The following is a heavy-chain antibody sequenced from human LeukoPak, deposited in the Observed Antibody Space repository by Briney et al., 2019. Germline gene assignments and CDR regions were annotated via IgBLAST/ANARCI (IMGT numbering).Heavy chain of an antibody. J-gene: IGHJ2*01. CDR2: IYYSRST. D-gene: IGHD3-22*01. V-gene: IGHV4-39*01. Sequence: SETLSLTCTVSGGSISSSSYYWGWIRQPPGKGLEWIGSIYYSRSTYYNPSLKSRATISVDTSKNQFSLKLSSVTAADTAVYYCARGVTMIVVVIHDWYFDLWGRGTLVTVSS. CDR1: GGSISSSSYY. CDR3: ARGVTMIVVVIHDWYFDL.